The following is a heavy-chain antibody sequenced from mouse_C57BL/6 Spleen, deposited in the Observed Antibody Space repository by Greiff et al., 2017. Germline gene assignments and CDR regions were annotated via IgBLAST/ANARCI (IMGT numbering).Heavy chain of an antibody. Sequence: DVQLQESGGGLVKPGGSLKLSCAASGFTFSDYGMHWVRQAPEKGLEWVAYISSGSSTIYYADTVKGRFTISRDNAKNTLFLQMTSLRSEDTAMYYCAREGHYDAMDYWGQGTSVTVSS. CDR1: GFTFSDYG. J-gene: IGHJ4*01. V-gene: IGHV5-17*01. CDR2: ISSGSSTI. CDR3: AREGHYDAMDY. D-gene: IGHD3-1*01.